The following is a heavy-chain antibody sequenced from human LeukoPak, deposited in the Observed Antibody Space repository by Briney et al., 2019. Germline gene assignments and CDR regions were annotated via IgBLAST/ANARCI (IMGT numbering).Heavy chain of an antibody. CDR3: AKFGGGNYYEAFFDF. D-gene: IGHD3-16*01. V-gene: IGHV4-4*07. CDR2: IHYSGST. CDR1: SGSISGSY. Sequence: SETLSLTCNVSSGSISGSYWSWIRQPAGKGLEWIGCIHYSGSTNYNPSLKSRVTISLDTSKNQFSLKLRSVTAADTAVYYCAKFGGGNYYEAFFDFWGQGALVTVSS. J-gene: IGHJ4*02.